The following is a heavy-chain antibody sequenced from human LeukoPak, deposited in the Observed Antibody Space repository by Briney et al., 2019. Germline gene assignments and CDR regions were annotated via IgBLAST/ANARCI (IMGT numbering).Heavy chain of an antibody. CDR3: ARDTYYYDTSGYYINDL. D-gene: IGHD3-22*01. Sequence: GGSLRLSCAASGFTFSGYIMNWVRQAPGKGLEWVASMNSGPIYYSDSVKGRFTISRDNAKNSLYLHMNSLRAEDTAVYFCARDTYYYDTSGYYINDLWGQGTLVTVSS. CDR1: GFTFSGYI. J-gene: IGHJ5*02. CDR2: MNSGPI. V-gene: IGHV3-21*01.